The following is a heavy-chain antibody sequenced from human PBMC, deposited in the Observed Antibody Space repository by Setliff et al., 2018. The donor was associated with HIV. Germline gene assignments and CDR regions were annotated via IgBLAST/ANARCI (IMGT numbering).Heavy chain of an antibody. J-gene: IGHJ4*02. CDR1: GGSISSYY. CDR2: IYYSGST. V-gene: IGHV4-59*01. Sequence: SETLSLTCTVSGGSISSYYWSWIRQPPGKGLEWIGYIYYSGSTNYNPSLKSRVTISVDTSKNQFSLKLSSVTAADTAVYYCARGYYNFWSGYPPLDDWGQGTLVTVS. D-gene: IGHD3-3*01. CDR3: ARGYYNFWSGYPPLDD.